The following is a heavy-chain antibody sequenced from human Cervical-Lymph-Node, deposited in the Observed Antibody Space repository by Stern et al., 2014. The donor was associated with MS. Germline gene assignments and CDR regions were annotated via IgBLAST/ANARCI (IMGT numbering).Heavy chain of an antibody. J-gene: IGHJ5*02. CDR3: ARVFTQLARGWFDP. Sequence: LQLVESGAEVKKPGASVKVSCKASGYTFTGYYMHWVRQAPGQGLEWMGRINPNSGGTTYAQKFQGRVTMTRDTSISTAYMELSRLRSDDTAVYYCARVFTQLARGWFDPWGQGTLVTVSS. CDR1: GYTFTGYY. V-gene: IGHV1-2*06. D-gene: IGHD6-6*01. CDR2: INPNSGGT.